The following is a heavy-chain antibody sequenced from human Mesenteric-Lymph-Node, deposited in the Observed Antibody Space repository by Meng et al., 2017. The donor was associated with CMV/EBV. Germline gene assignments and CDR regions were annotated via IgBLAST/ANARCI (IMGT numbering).Heavy chain of an antibody. CDR1: GFTFTSYC. J-gene: IGHJ4*02. CDR2: FSATGNYI. CDR3: ASYDYSNYNYFDY. V-gene: IGHV3-21*01. D-gene: IGHD4-11*01. Sequence: GESLKISCAASGFTFTSYCITWVRQAPGKGLEWVSSFSATGNYIYYADSAKGRFTVSRDNSKNTLYLQMNSLRAEDTAVYFCASYDYSNYNYFDYWGQGTLVTVSS.